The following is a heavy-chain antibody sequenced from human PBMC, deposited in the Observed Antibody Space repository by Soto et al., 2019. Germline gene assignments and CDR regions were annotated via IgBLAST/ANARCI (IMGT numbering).Heavy chain of an antibody. CDR3: ARSQGSSTSLEIYYYYYYGMDV. J-gene: IGHJ6*02. Sequence: QVQLVQSGAEVKKPGSSVKVSCKASGGTFSSYAISWVRQAPGQGLEWMGGIIPISETTNYAQKFQGRVTITADESKRTAYMELGSLRSEDTAVYYCARSQGSSTSLEIYYYYYYGMDVWGQGTTVSVSS. D-gene: IGHD2-2*01. CDR1: GGTFSSYA. CDR2: IIPISETT. V-gene: IGHV1-69*01.